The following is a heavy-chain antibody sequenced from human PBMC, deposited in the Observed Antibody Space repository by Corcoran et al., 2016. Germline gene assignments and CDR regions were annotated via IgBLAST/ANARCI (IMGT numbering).Heavy chain of an antibody. D-gene: IGHD7-27*01. J-gene: IGHJ4*02. V-gene: IGHV3-15*07. CDR3: TTENGGSVN. Sequence: EVQLVESGGDLVKPGGSLRLSCAASGFTFSNAWMNWVRQAPGKGLEWVGRIKSKSAGGTTDYAAPVKGRFIISRDDSKDTLYLQMNGLKTEDTAVYYCTTENGGSVNWGQGTLVIVSS. CDR1: GFTFSNAW. CDR2: IKSKSAGGTT.